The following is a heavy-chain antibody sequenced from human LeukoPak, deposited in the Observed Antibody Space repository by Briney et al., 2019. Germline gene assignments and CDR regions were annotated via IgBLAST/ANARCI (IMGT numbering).Heavy chain of an antibody. Sequence: GGSLRLSCAAYGFTFSSYAMHWVRQAPGKGLEWVAVISYDGSNKYYADSVKGRFTISRDNSKNTLYLQMNSLRAEDTAVYYCACPNDYSNYAIDYWGQGTLVTVSS. D-gene: IGHD4-11*01. CDR3: ACPNDYSNYAIDY. CDR2: ISYDGSNK. CDR1: GFTFSSYA. V-gene: IGHV3-30*01. J-gene: IGHJ4*02.